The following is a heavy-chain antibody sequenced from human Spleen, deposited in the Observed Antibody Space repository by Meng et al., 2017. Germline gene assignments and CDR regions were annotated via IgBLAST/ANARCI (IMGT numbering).Heavy chain of an antibody. CDR2: IGYSGTI. CDR1: GGSISRGHYY. V-gene: IGHV4-30-4*01. CDR3: ARRVHDGSGHHYFDY. D-gene: IGHD3-22*01. J-gene: IGHJ4*02. Sequence: QVQLRESGPGLVKPSQTLSLTCTVSGGSISRGHYYWSWVRQSPAKGLEWIGTIGYSGTIVYNPSLSSRVTMTLDTSKNQFSLKLSSVTAPDTAVYYCARRVHDGSGHHYFDYWGQGTLVTVSS.